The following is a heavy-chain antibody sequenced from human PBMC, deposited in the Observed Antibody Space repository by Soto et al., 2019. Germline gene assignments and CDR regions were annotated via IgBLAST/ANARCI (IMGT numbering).Heavy chain of an antibody. CDR2: INPNSGGT. Sequence: ASVKVSCKASGYTFTGYYMHWVRQAPGQGLEWMGWINPNSGGTNYAQKFQERVTITRDMSTSTAYMELSRLRSDDTAVYYCARGDSYGSDYWGQGTLVTVSS. D-gene: IGHD5-18*01. CDR1: GYTFTGYY. V-gene: IGHV1-2*02. J-gene: IGHJ4*02. CDR3: ARGDSYGSDY.